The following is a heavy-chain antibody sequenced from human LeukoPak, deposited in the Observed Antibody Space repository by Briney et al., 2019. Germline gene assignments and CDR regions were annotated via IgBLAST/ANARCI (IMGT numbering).Heavy chain of an antibody. D-gene: IGHD2-21*02. CDR2: INPDTGDK. V-gene: IGHV1-8*03. J-gene: IGHJ4*02. CDR1: GYTFTNYH. Sequence: ASVKLSCKASGYTFTNYHINWGRQAPGQGLGWMTWINPDTGDKGYARKFQDRGTITTDTSISTAYMELSSLSSEDTAVYFCARTTSMTASGYDYWGQGTLVTVSS. CDR3: ARTTSMTASGYDY.